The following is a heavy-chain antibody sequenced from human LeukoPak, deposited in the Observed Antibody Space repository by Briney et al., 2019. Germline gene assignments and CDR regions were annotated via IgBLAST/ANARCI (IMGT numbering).Heavy chain of an antibody. V-gene: IGHV4-34*01. CDR3: AREGSYSGSGSPPLDY. CDR1: GGSFSDYY. J-gene: IGHJ4*02. D-gene: IGHD3-10*01. Sequence: PSETLSLTCAVYGGSFSDYYWSWIRQPPGKGLEWICEINHSGTINYNPSLKSRLTMSVDPSKNQFSLKLTSATAADTAVYYCAREGSYSGSGSPPLDYWGQGTLVTVSS. CDR2: INHSGTI.